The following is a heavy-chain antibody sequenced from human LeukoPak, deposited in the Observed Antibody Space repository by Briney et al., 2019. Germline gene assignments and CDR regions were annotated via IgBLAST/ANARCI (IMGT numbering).Heavy chain of an antibody. V-gene: IGHV6-1*01. D-gene: IGHD1-26*01. CDR1: GDSVSSNSVA. CDR3: ARDRGSLRYYFDY. CDR2: TYYRSKWYN. J-gene: IGHJ4*02. Sequence: SQTLSLTCAISGDSVSSNSVAWNWMRQSPSRGLEWLGSTYYRSKWYNDYALSVKSRITINPDTSKNQFSLRLNSVTPEDTAVYYCARDRGSLRYYFDYWGQGTLVTVSS.